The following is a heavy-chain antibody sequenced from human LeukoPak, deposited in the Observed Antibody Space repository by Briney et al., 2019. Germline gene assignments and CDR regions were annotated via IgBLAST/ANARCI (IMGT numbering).Heavy chain of an antibody. CDR1: GESISSHY. Sequence: SETLSLTCNVSGESISSHYWSWTRQSPGKGLEWIGYITNSGTTKFNPSLKSRVTISRDTSKNQISLRLSSVTAADTAVYYCARIAAAATSFDYWGQGALVTVSS. CDR2: ITNSGTT. D-gene: IGHD6-13*01. CDR3: ARIAAAATSFDY. V-gene: IGHV4-59*11. J-gene: IGHJ4*02.